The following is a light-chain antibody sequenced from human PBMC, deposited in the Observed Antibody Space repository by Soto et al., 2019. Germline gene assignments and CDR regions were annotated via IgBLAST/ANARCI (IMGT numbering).Light chain of an antibody. V-gene: IGLV2-14*01. CDR3: NSYTTLSNRV. CDR2: EVT. Sequence: QLVLTQPASVSGSPGQSITISCTGTSSDVGGYNYVSWYQQHPGKAPKLMIYEVTNRPSGVSNRFSGSKSGNTASLTISGLQAEDEANYYCNSYTTLSNRVFGTGTKLTVL. J-gene: IGLJ1*01. CDR1: SSDVGGYNY.